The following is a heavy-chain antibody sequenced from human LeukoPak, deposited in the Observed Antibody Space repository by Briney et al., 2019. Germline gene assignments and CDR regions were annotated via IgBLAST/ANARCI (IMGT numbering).Heavy chain of an antibody. CDR1: GYTFTSYY. V-gene: IGHV1-46*01. D-gene: IGHD6-13*01. CDR3: ARDPGIAAAGTSGWFDP. J-gene: IGHJ5*02. Sequence: ASVKVSCKASGYTFTSYYMHWVRQAPGQGLEWMGIINPSGGSTSNAQKFQGRVTMTRDMSTSTVYMELSSLRSEDTAVYYCARDPGIAAAGTSGWFDPWGQGTLVTVSS. CDR2: INPSGGST.